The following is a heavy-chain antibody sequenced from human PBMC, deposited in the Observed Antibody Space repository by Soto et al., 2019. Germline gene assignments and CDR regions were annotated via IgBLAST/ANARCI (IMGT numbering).Heavy chain of an antibody. J-gene: IGHJ4*02. V-gene: IGHV1-18*01. Sequence: QVQLVQSGAEVKKPGASVKVSCKASGYTFTSYGISWVRQAPGQGLEWMGWISAYNGNTNYAQKLQGRVTMTTDTSTSTAYRERRSLRSDDTAVYYCARDWEGTIVRGDGRVYWCQGTLVTVSS. CDR3: ARDWEGTIVRGDGRVY. CDR1: GYTFTSYG. CDR2: ISAYNGNT. D-gene: IGHD3-10*01.